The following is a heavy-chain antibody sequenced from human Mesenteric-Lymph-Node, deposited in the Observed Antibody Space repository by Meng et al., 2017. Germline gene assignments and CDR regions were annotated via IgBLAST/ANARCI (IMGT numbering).Heavy chain of an antibody. J-gene: IGHJ3*02. CDR3: ARDPGWGALDI. D-gene: IGHD6-19*01. Sequence: GGSLRLSCAASGFTFNNYWMSWVRQAPGKGLEWVALIKQDGSARKYVDSVTGRFTISRDNAKNSLYLQMSSLRADDTAVYYCARDPGWGALDIWGQGTMVTVSS. CDR1: GFTFNNYW. CDR2: IKQDGSAR. V-gene: IGHV3-7*01.